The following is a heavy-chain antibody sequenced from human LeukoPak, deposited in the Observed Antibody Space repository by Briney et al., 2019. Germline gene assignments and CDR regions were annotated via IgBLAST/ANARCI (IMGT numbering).Heavy chain of an antibody. CDR3: ARDPRLAGGHDAFDI. CDR1: GGSISSYY. D-gene: IGHD4-11*01. CDR2: IYYSGST. V-gene: IGHV4-59*12. Sequence: SETLSLTCTVSGGSISSYYWSWIRQPPGKGLEWIGYIYYSGSTNYNPSLKSRVTISVDTSKNQFSLKLSSVTAADTAVYYCARDPRLAGGHDAFDIWGQGTMVTVSS. J-gene: IGHJ3*02.